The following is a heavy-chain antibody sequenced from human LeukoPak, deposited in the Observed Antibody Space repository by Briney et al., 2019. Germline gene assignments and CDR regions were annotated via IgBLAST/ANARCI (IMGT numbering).Heavy chain of an antibody. V-gene: IGHV1-3*01. J-gene: IGHJ4*02. D-gene: IGHD6-13*01. CDR1: GYTFTSYA. CDR3: ARAGTRYGSSSSHLDY. Sequence: ASVKVSCKASGYTFTSYAMHWVRQAPGQRLEWMGWINAGNGNTKYSQKFQGRVTITRDTSASTAYMELSSLRSEDTAVYYCARAGTRYGSSSSHLDYWGQGTLVTVSS. CDR2: INAGNGNT.